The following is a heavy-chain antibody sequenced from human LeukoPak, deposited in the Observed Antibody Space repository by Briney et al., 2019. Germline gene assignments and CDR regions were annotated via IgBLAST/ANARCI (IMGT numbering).Heavy chain of an antibody. CDR3: ARKRDYSDAFDI. Sequence: GGSLRLSCAASGFTVSSNYMSWVRRAPGKGLEWVSVMHSGGSTYYADSVKGRFTISRDNSKNTLYLQMNSLRAEDTAVYYCARKRDYSDAFDIWGQGTMVTVSS. D-gene: IGHD2-15*01. CDR2: MHSGGST. J-gene: IGHJ3*02. V-gene: IGHV3-53*01. CDR1: GFTVSSNY.